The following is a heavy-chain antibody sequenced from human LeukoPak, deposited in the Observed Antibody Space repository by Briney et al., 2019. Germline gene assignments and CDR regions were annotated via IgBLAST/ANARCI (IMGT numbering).Heavy chain of an antibody. V-gene: IGHV4-59*01. CDR3: ASAYSSTYYYYMDV. CDR1: GGSISSYY. D-gene: IGHD2-2*01. Sequence: SETLSLTCTVSGGSISSYYWSWIRQPPGKGLEWIGYIYYSGSTNYNPSLKSRVTISVDTSKNQFSLELSSVTAADTAVYYCASAYSSTYYYYMDVWGKGTTVTVSS. J-gene: IGHJ6*03. CDR2: IYYSGST.